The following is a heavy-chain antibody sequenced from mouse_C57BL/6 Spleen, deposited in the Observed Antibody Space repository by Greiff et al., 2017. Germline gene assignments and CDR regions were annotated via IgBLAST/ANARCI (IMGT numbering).Heavy chain of an antibody. CDR2: IYPGGGYT. J-gene: IGHJ4*01. CDR3: ARGSTQALAMDY. D-gene: IGHD3-2*02. V-gene: IGHV1-63*01. CDR1: GYTFTNYW. Sequence: LQESGAELVRPGTSVKMSCKASGYTFTNYWIGWAKQRPGHGLEWIGDIYPGGGYTNYNEKFKGKATLTADKSSSTAYMQFSSLTSEDSAIYYCARGSTQALAMDYWGQGTSVTVSS.